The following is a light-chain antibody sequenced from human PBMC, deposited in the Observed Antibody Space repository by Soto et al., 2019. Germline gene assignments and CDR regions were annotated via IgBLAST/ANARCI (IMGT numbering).Light chain of an antibody. CDR1: QSVSSNY. Sequence: EIVLTQSPGTLSLSPGEKATLSCRASQSVSSNYLAWYQQKPGQAPRLLIYGASSRATGIPDRFSGSGSGTDFTLTISRLEPEDFGVYYCQQYGRSPWTFGQGTKVHIK. J-gene: IGKJ1*01. V-gene: IGKV3-20*01. CDR3: QQYGRSPWT. CDR2: GAS.